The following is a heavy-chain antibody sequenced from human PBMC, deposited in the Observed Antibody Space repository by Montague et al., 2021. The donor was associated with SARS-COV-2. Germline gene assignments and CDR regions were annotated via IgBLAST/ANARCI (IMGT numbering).Heavy chain of an antibody. CDR3: ARADFWSGYLYFDY. V-gene: IGHV4-4*08. CDR1: GGSISSSY. J-gene: IGHJ4*02. Sequence: SETLSLTCSVSGGSISSSYWSWIRQPPGKGLEWFGRIYTSGSTNYNPSLKSRVTISVDTSKNQFSLKLSSVTAADTAVYYCARADFWSGYLYFDYWGQGTLVTVSS. CDR2: IYTSGST. D-gene: IGHD3-3*01.